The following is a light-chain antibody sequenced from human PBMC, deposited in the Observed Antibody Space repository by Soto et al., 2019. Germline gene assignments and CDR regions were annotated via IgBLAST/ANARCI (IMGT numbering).Light chain of an antibody. CDR2: GAS. CDR3: HQYDDWPRT. Sequence: EIVMTQSPVTLSVSPGERATLSCRATQSVSSNLAWFQQKPGQAPRPLIFGASTRATGIPARFSGSGSGTEFTLNISSLQSEDFAVYYCHQYDDWPRTFGQGTKVEI. V-gene: IGKV3-15*01. J-gene: IGKJ1*01. CDR1: QSVSSN.